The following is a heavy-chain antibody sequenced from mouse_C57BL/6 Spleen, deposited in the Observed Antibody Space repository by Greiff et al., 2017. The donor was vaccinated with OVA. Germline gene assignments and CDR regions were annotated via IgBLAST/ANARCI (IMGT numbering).Heavy chain of an antibody. Sequence: DVKLVESGGGLVKPGGSLKLSCAASGFTFSDYGMHWVRQAPEKGLEWVAYISSGSSTIYYADTVKGRFTISRDNAKNTLFLQMTSLRSEDTAMYYCARQGLYSYEYFDVWGTGTTVTVSS. CDR1: GFTFSDYG. CDR3: ARQGLYSYEYFDV. CDR2: ISSGSSTI. D-gene: IGHD2-1*01. V-gene: IGHV5-17*01. J-gene: IGHJ1*03.